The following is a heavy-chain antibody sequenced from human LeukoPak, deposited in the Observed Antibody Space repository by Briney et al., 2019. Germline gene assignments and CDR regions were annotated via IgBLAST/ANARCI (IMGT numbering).Heavy chain of an antibody. CDR2: IYYSGST. CDR1: GDSTSSDRYY. J-gene: IGHJ4*02. V-gene: IGHV4-39*01. D-gene: IGHD1-26*01. Sequence: SETLSLTCTVSGDSTSSDRYYGGWVRQLPGKVLEWIGNIYYSGSTYYNPSLKSRVTMSVDTSKNQFFLKLNSVTAADTAVYYCARGRPYSGGYHLDYWGQGTLVTVSA. CDR3: ARGRPYSGGYHLDY.